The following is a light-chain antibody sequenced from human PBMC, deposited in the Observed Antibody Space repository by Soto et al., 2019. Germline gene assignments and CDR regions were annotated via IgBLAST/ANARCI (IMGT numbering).Light chain of an antibody. CDR2: DVS. Sequence: QSVLTQPPSVSGSPGQSVAISCTGTISDVGSYNRVSWYQQPPGTAPKLMIYDVSDRPSGVPDRFSGSKSGSTASLTISGLQAEDEADYYCSSYTSSSTYVFGTGTKVTVL. CDR3: SSYTSSSTYV. CDR1: ISDVGSYNR. V-gene: IGLV2-18*02. J-gene: IGLJ1*01.